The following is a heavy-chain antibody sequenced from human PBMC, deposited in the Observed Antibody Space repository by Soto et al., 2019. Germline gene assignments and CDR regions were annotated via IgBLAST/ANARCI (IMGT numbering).Heavy chain of an antibody. CDR2: ISYDGSNK. J-gene: IGHJ4*02. Sequence: PGGSLRLSCAASAFTFSSFAMHWVRQAPGKGLEWVAVISYDGSNKYYADSVKGRFTVSRDNSKNTLYLQMDSLRAEDTAVYYCARDSGWQHGGFDYWGQGTPVTVSS. D-gene: IGHD3-16*01. CDR1: AFTFSSFA. CDR3: ARDSGWQHGGFDY. V-gene: IGHV3-30-3*01.